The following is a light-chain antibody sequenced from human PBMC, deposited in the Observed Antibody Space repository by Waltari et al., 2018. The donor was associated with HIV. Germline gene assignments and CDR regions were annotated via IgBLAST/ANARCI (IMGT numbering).Light chain of an antibody. CDR1: SSNNGSNT. J-gene: IGLJ3*02. CDR3: TAWDDGLSDPV. V-gene: IGLV1-44*01. CDR2: SNN. Sequence: QSVLTQPPSASGTPGQRVTISCSGSSSNNGSNTVNWYQQLPGTAPKLLIYSNNRLPSGVPDRFSGSKSGTSASLAISGLQSEDEADYYCTAWDDGLSDPVFGGGTKLTVL.